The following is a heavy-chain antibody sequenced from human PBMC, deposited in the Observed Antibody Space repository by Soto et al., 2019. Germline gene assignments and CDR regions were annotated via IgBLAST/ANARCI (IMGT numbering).Heavy chain of an antibody. V-gene: IGHV3-7*01. CDR3: ARDGRLERRQLHYFDY. CDR2: IKQDGSEK. D-gene: IGHD1-1*01. Sequence: GGSLRLSCAASGFTFSSYWMSWVRQAPGKGLEWVANIKQDGSEKYYVDSVKGRFTISRDNAKNSLYLQMNSLRAEDTAVYYCARDGRLERRQLHYFDYWGQGTLVTVSS. J-gene: IGHJ4*02. CDR1: GFTFSSYW.